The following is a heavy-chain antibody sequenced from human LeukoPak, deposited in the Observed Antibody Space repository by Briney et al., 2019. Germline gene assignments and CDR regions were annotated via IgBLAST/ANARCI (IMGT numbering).Heavy chain of an antibody. D-gene: IGHD3-10*01. CDR2: IYTSGST. J-gene: IGHJ5*01. V-gene: IGHV4-61*02. CDR3: ARVWWHRGHWSDS. CDR1: GDSIISGSYY. Sequence: SETLSLTCTVSGDSIISGSYYWTWIRQPAGKTLEWIGRIYTSGSTNYNPSVESRATISIDTADNQFSLRLCSVTAADTAIYYCARVWWHRGHWSDSWGQGTLVTVSS.